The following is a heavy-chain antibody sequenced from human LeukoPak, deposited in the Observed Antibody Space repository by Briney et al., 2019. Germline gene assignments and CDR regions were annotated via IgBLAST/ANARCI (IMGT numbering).Heavy chain of an antibody. D-gene: IGHD6-19*01. J-gene: IGHJ6*03. V-gene: IGHV3-64*01. Sequence: GGSLRLSCAASGLTSSNYAMHWVRQAPGKGLEYVSSINSDGDSTYYGNSVKGRFTISRDNSKNTLYLQMGSLRVEDMAVYFCAGGPSSGWSPGGYYYYFYYMDVWGKGTTVTVS. CDR3: AGGPSSGWSPGGYYYYFYYMDV. CDR2: INSDGDST. CDR1: GLTSSNYA.